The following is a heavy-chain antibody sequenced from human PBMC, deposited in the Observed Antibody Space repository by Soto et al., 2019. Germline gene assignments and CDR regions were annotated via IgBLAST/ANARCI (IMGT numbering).Heavy chain of an antibody. CDR1: GDSISTVDYF. CDR2: IYKSATT. CDR3: ARGRYCLTGRCFPNWFDS. D-gene: IGHD2-15*01. V-gene: IGHV4-30-4*01. Sequence: SETLSLTCSVSGDSISTVDYFWAWLRQPPGQALEYIGYIYKSATTYYNPSFESRVAISLDTSKSQFSLNVTSVTAADTAVYFCARGRYCLTGRCFPNWFDSWGQGTLVTVSS. J-gene: IGHJ5*01.